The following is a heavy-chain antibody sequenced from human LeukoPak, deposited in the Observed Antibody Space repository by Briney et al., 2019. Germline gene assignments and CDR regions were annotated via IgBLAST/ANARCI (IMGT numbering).Heavy chain of an antibody. CDR3: ARHKDYYYSYMDV. V-gene: IGHV4-39*01. J-gene: IGHJ6*03. CDR1: GGSISNTLYY. Sequence: SETLSLTCTVSGGSISNTLYYWAWIRQPPGKGLESIGSIYYSRSTYYSPSLKSRVTISVDTSKNQFSLKLTSVTAADTAVYYCARHKDYYYSYMDVWGKGTTVTISS. CDR2: IYYSRST.